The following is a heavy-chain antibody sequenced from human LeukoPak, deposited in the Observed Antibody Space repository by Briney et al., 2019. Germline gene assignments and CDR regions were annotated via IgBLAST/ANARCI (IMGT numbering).Heavy chain of an antibody. CDR3: ARDGLGGDAFDI. D-gene: IGHD2-15*01. Sequence: PGGSLRLSCAASGFTFSTYMNWVRQAPGKGLEWVSVIYSGGSTYYADSVKGRFTISRDNSKNTLYLQMNSLRAEDTAVYYCARDGLGGDAFDIWGQGTMVTVSS. CDR2: IYSGGST. CDR1: GFTFSTY. J-gene: IGHJ3*02. V-gene: IGHV3-53*01.